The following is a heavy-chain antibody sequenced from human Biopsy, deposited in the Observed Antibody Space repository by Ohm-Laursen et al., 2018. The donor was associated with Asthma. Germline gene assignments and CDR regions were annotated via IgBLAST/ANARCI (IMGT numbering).Heavy chain of an antibody. CDR3: ARKAGSCISRTCYSLDF. CDR2: INSVFGTT. Sequence: SSVKVSCKSLGGTFNTYVVGWVRQAPGQGLEWMGGINSVFGTTTYPQKFQDRVTITADDSTSTVYMELSSLRSEDTVVYYCARKAGSCISRTCYSLDFWGQGTLVTVSS. J-gene: IGHJ4*02. V-gene: IGHV1-69*01. CDR1: GGTFNTYV. D-gene: IGHD2-2*01.